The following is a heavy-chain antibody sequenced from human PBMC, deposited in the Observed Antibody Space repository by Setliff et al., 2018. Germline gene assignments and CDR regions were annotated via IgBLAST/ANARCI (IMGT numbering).Heavy chain of an antibody. Sequence: PSETLSLTCTVSGDPINSRTNYWSWIRQPAGKGPEWIGHIYASWSTNYNPSLKSRVTISLDTSKNQFSLKLSSVTAADTAVYYCARDRKYYDSSGSFDYWGQGTLVTVSS. CDR1: GDPINSRTNY. D-gene: IGHD3-22*01. V-gene: IGHV4-61*09. J-gene: IGHJ4*02. CDR3: ARDRKYYDSSGSFDY. CDR2: IYASWST.